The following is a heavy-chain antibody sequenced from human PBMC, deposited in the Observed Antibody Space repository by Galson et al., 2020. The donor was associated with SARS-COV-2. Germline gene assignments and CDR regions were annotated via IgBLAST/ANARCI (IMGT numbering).Heavy chain of an antibody. CDR1: GFDFSGDA. J-gene: IGHJ4*02. V-gene: IGHV3-30*04. CDR3: AKVAVGLTSYFDY. D-gene: IGHD1-26*01. CDR2: ISSDGRIK. Sequence: GGSLRLSCAASGFDFSGDAMHWVRQAPGKGLEWVAVISSDGRIKFYADSVKGRFTISRDNSKNTVDLQMNSLRPEDTAMYYCAKVAVGLTSYFDYWGQGTLVTVSS.